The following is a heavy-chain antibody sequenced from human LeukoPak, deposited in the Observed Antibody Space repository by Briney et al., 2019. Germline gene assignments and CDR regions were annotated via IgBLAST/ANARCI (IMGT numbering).Heavy chain of an antibody. D-gene: IGHD2-15*01. CDR3: ARVDCSGGSCHYFDY. CDR2: IYTGGST. V-gene: IGHV3-53*01. J-gene: IGHJ4*02. Sequence: GGSLRLSCAASGFTVSSNYMSWVRQAPGKGLEWVSVIYTGGSTYYADSVKGRFTISRDNSKNTLYLQMNSLRAEDTAVYYCARVDCSGGSCHYFDYWGQGTLVTVSS. CDR1: GFTVSSNY.